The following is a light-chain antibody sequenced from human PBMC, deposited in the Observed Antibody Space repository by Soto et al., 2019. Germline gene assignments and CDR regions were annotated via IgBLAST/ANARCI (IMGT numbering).Light chain of an antibody. CDR1: QSISSW. J-gene: IGKJ1*01. CDR3: QQYNSYPET. V-gene: IGKV1-5*01. CDR2: DAS. Sequence: DIQVTQSPPTLSASVGDRVTITCRASQSISSWLAWYQQKPGKAPKLLIYDASSLESGVPSRFSGSGSGTEFTLTISSLQPDDFATYYCQQYNSYPETFGQGTKVDIK.